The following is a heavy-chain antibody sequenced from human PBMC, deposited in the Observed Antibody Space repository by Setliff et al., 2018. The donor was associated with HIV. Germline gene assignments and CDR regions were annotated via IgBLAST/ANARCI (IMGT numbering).Heavy chain of an antibody. V-gene: IGHV1-18*01. J-gene: IGHJ4*02. Sequence: AASVKVSCKASGYTFSSFAMSWVRQAPGQGLEWVAWISGYNGHTNYAQRFQGRVTVTTDTSTSTAYMELRSLRSDDTAVYFCARVGPFEFDSSGYAEFWGQGTPVTVSS. CDR2: ISGYNGHT. CDR1: GYTFSSFA. CDR3: ARVGPFEFDSSGYAEF. D-gene: IGHD3-22*01.